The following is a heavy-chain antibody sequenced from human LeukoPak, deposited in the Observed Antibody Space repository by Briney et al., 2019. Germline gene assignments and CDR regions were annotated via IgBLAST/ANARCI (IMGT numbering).Heavy chain of an antibody. D-gene: IGHD3-9*01. CDR3: ARASLRYFDWLFNMDV. CDR2: INPNSGGT. Sequence: GASVKVSCKASGYAFTRHYMHWVRQAPGQGLEWMGWINPNSGGTNYAQKFQGRVTMTRDTSISTAYMELSRLRSDDTAVYYCARASLRYFDWLFNMDVWGKGTTVTISS. J-gene: IGHJ6*03. CDR1: GYAFTRHY. V-gene: IGHV1-2*02.